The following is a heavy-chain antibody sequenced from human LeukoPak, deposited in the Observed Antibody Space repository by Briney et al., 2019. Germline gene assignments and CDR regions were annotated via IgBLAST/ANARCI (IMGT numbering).Heavy chain of an antibody. V-gene: IGHV3-48*01. CDR3: ARAREFLRYCSGGSCSIFGY. CDR2: ISSSSSTI. D-gene: IGHD2-15*01. Sequence: GGSLRLSCAASGFTFSSYSMNWVRQAPGKGLEWVSYISSSSSTIYYADSVKGRFTISRDNAKNSLYLQMNSLRAEDTAVYYCARAREFLRYCSGGSCSIFGYWGQGTLVTVSS. CDR1: GFTFSSYS. J-gene: IGHJ4*02.